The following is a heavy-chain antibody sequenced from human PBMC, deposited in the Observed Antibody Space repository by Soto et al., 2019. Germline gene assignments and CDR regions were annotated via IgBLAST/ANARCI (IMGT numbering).Heavy chain of an antibody. V-gene: IGHV4-34*01. CDR1: GGSFSGYY. CDR3: ASHSSGRKFHRWFDP. Sequence: PSETLSLTCAVYGGSFSGYYWSWIRQPPGKGLGWIGEINHSGSTNYNPSLKSRVTISVDTSKNQFSLKLSSVTAADTAVYYCASHSSGRKFHRWFDPWGQGTLVTVSS. CDR2: INHSGST. D-gene: IGHD6-19*01. J-gene: IGHJ5*02.